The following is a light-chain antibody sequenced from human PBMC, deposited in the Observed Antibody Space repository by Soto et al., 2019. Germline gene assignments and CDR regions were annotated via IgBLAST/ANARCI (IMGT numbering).Light chain of an antibody. CDR1: QNINHW. Sequence: DIQMTQSPSTLSASVGDRVTITCRASQNINHWLAWYQQKPGKAPKLLIFKASSLQSGFPSRFSGSGSGSGTEFTLTISSLQPDDLATYYCQQYNDYPITFGQGTRLEIK. V-gene: IGKV1-5*03. J-gene: IGKJ5*01. CDR2: KAS. CDR3: QQYNDYPIT.